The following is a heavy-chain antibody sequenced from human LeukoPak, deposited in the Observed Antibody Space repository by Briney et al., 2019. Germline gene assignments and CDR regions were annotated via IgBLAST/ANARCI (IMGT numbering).Heavy chain of an antibody. J-gene: IGHJ4*02. CDR2: ISSSSSYI. V-gene: IGHV3-21*04. CDR1: GFTFSSYS. CDR3: TKADGSYKTLIDY. D-gene: IGHD5-24*01. Sequence: GGSLRLSCAASGFTFSSYSMNWVRQAPGKGLEWVSSISSSSSYIYYADSVKGRFTISRDSSKNTVYLQMNSLRAEDTAVYYCTKADGSYKTLIDYWGQGTLVTVSS.